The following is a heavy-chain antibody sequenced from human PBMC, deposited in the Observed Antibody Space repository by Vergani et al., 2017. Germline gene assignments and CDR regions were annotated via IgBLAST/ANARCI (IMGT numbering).Heavy chain of an antibody. J-gene: IGHJ5*02. CDR3: ARGKGRGKWIQLYNWFDP. V-gene: IGHV4-39*07. D-gene: IGHD5-18*01. CDR2: IYYSGST. CDR1: GGSISSSSYY. Sequence: QLQLQESGPGLVKPSETLSLTCTVSGGSISSSSYYWGWIRQPPGKGLEWIGSIYYSGSTYYNPSLKSRVTISVDTSKNQFSLKLSSVTAADTAVYYCARGKGRGKWIQLYNWFDPWGQGTLVTVSS.